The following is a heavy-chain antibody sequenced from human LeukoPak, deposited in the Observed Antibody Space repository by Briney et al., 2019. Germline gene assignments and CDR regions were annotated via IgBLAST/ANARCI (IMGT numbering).Heavy chain of an antibody. CDR3: ARGKGFDY. D-gene: IGHD3-10*01. V-gene: IGHV3-48*02. CDR1: GFIFSSYS. Sequence: GGSLRLSCAASGFIFSSYSTNWVRQAPGKGLEWVSYIISTSSTIYYADSVKGRFTISRDNAQNSLFLQMNSLRDEDTAVYYCARGKGFDYWGQGTLVTVSS. CDR2: IISTSSTI. J-gene: IGHJ4*02.